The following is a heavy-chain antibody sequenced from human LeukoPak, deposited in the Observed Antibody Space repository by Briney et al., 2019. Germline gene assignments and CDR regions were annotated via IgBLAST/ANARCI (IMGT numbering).Heavy chain of an antibody. CDR2: IYYSGST. CDR1: GGSISSSSYY. V-gene: IGHV4-39*07. J-gene: IGHJ4*02. D-gene: IGHD3-10*01. Sequence: PSETLSLTCTVSGGSISSSSYYWGWIRQPPGKGLEWIGSIYYSGSTYYNPSLKSRVTISVDTSKNQFSLKLSSVTAADTAVYYCARNLNPYTMVQHLDYWGQGTLVTVSS. CDR3: ARNLNPYTMVQHLDY.